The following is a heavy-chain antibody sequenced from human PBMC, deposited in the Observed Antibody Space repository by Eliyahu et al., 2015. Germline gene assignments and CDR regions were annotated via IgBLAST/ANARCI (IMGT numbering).Heavy chain of an antibody. J-gene: IGHJ4*02. CDR1: GXSVSSGSYY. V-gene: IGHV4-61*01. D-gene: IGHD5-12*01. Sequence: QVQLQESGPGLVKPSETLSLTCTVSGXSVSSGSYYWSWIRQPPXKGLEWIGYIYYSGSTNYNPSLKSRVTISVDTSKNQFSLKLSSVTAADTAVYYCARDPGYRSFDYWGQGTLVTVSS. CDR2: IYYSGST. CDR3: ARDPGYRSFDY.